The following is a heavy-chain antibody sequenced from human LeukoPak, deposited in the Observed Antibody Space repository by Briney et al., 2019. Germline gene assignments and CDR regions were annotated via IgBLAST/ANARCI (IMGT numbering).Heavy chain of an antibody. Sequence: ASVKVPCKASGYTFTSYAMHWVRQAPGQRLEWMGWINAGNGNTKYSQKFQGRVTITRDTSASKAYMELSNLRSEDTAVYYCAREEGGDYYYYGMDVWGQGTTVTVSS. CDR1: GYTFTSYA. CDR3: AREEGGDYYYYGMDV. CDR2: INAGNGNT. V-gene: IGHV1-3*01. J-gene: IGHJ6*02. D-gene: IGHD1-26*01.